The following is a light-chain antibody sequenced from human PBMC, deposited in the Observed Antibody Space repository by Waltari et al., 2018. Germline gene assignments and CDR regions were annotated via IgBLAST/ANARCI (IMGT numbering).Light chain of an antibody. J-gene: IGLJ2*01. Sequence: SYDLIQPPSVSVSPGQTVSITCSGDKLGDKYTSWYQQKPGQSPVLVIYHVKKRPSGIPERFSGSKSGNTVTLTISGTQTLDEADYYCQTWANYSVFFGGGTKLTVL. CDR3: QTWANYSVF. CDR1: KLGDKY. CDR2: HVK. V-gene: IGLV3-1*01.